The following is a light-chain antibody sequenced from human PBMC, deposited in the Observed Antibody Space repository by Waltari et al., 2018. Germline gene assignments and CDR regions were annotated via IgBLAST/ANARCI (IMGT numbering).Light chain of an antibody. Sequence: QSALTQPASVSGSPGPSITISCSGSARYIGAFPSVSWYQQVPSNAPKLIISDVSNRPSGISNRFSGSKSGNTASLTISGLHTEDEGDFYCASYTTANTLVFGTGTSVTVL. CDR1: ARYIGAFPS. J-gene: IGLJ1*01. CDR2: DVS. CDR3: ASYTTANTLV. V-gene: IGLV2-14*01.